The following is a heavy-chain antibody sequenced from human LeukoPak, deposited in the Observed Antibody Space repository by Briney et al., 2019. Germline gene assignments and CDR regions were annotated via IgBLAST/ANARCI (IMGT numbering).Heavy chain of an antibody. V-gene: IGHV3-53*01. CDR2: IYSGGST. D-gene: IGHD1-26*01. Sequence: PGGPLRLSCAASGFTVSSNYMSWVRQAPGKGLEWVSVIYSGGSTYYADSVKGRFTISRDNSKNTLYLQMNSLRAEDTAVYYCATSGVGATNFDYWGQGTLVTVSS. CDR3: ATSGVGATNFDY. CDR1: GFTVSSNY. J-gene: IGHJ4*02.